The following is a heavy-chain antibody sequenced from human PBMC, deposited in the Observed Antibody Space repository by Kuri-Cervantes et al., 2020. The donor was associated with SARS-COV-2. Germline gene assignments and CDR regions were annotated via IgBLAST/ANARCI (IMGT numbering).Heavy chain of an antibody. CDR3: ARRSYSSSSNWFDP. CDR1: GYSISSGYY. J-gene: IGHJ5*02. CDR2: IYHSGGP. Sequence: SETLSLTCTVSGYSISSGYYWGWIRQPPGKGLEWIGSIYHSGGPYYNPPLKSQVTISVDTSKNQFSLKLSSVTAADTAVYYCARRSYSSSSNWFDPWGQGTLVTVSS. D-gene: IGHD6-13*01. V-gene: IGHV4-38-2*02.